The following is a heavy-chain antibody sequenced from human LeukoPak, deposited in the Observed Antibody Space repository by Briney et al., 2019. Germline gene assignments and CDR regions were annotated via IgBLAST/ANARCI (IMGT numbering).Heavy chain of an antibody. CDR1: GYTFTGYY. Sequence: ASVKVSCKASGYTFTGYYMHWVRQAPGQGLEWRGRINPNSGGTNYAQKFQGRVTMTRDTSISTAYMELSKLRSDDTAVYDCARTAYCGGDCYIDYWGQGTLVTVSS. CDR2: INPNSGGT. CDR3: ARTAYCGGDCYIDY. V-gene: IGHV1-2*06. D-gene: IGHD2-21*02. J-gene: IGHJ4*02.